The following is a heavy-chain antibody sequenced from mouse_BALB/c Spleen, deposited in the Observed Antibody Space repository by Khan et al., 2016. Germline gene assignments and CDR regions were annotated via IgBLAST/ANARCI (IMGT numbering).Heavy chain of an antibody. CDR1: GFSLTSYG. CDR3: ARWFDGYSSLYAMDY. Sequence: QVQLKESGPGLVAPSQSLSITCTVSGFSLTSYGVHWVRQPPGKGLEWLVVIWSDGSTNYNSVLKSRLSISKDNSKSQVFLKMTSLQTDDQAIYYCARWFDGYSSLYAMDYWGQGTSVTVSS. V-gene: IGHV2-6*02. J-gene: IGHJ4*01. D-gene: IGHD2-3*01. CDR2: IWSDGST.